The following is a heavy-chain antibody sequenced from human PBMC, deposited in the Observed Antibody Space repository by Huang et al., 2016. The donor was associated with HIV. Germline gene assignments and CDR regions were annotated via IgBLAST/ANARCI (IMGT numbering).Heavy chain of an antibody. Sequence: QVQLQLWGAGLVKPSETLSLTCAVYGESFRGDFWSWIRQPPGKGLQGIGEINHSGSTNCSPSLKSRITMSVDTSKKQFSRKLKSVTAADTAVYFCARSRRDGSSDAFDVWGQGSMVTVS. CDR2: INHSGST. V-gene: IGHV4-34*01. J-gene: IGHJ3*01. CDR1: GESFRGDF. CDR3: ARSRRDGSSDAFDV. D-gene: IGHD6-25*01.